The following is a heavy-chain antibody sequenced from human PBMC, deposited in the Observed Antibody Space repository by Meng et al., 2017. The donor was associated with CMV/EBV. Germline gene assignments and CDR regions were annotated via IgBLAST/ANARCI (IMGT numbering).Heavy chain of an antibody. J-gene: IGHJ6*02. D-gene: IGHD1-26*01. CDR1: GYSFTSYW. Sequence: GESLKISCKGSGYSFTSYWIGWVRQMPGKGLEWMGIIYPGDSDTRYSPSFQGQVTISADKSISTAYLQWSSLKASDTAMYYCARGGGSYRYYYYYYGMDVWGQGTTVTVSS. CDR3: ARGGGSYRYYYYYYGMDV. CDR2: IYPGDSDT. V-gene: IGHV5-51*01.